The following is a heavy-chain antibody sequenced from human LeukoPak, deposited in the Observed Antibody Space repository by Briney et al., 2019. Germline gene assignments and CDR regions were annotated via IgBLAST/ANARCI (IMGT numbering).Heavy chain of an antibody. CDR2: ISAYNGNT. Sequence: ASVKVSCKASGYTFTCYGISWVRQAPGQGLEWMGWISAYNGNTNYAQKLQGRVTMTTDTSTSTAYMELKSLRSDDTAVYYCARVSHSSERYDYWGQGTLVTVSS. D-gene: IGHD6-25*01. CDR1: GYTFTCYG. V-gene: IGHV1-18*01. J-gene: IGHJ4*02. CDR3: ARVSHSSERYDY.